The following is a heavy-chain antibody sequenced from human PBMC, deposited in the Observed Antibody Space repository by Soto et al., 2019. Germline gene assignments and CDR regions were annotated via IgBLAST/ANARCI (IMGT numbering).Heavy chain of an antibody. CDR2: IWYDGSEQ. CDR1: GFTFSSYG. V-gene: IGHV3-33*01. Sequence: GGSLRLSCAASGFTFSSYGMHWVRQAPGKGLEWVAVIWYDGSEQYSGDSVTGRFTISRDSSKNTLYLQMNSLRAEDTAVYYWARDSYCSSSSCQTYFDYWGRGTLITVSS. CDR3: ARDSYCSSSSCQTYFDY. J-gene: IGHJ4*01. D-gene: IGHD2-2*01.